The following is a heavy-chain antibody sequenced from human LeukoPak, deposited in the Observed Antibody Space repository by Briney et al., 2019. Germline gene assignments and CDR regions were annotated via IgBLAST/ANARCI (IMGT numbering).Heavy chain of an antibody. CDR2: IRSKTYGEMT. D-gene: IGHD3-3*01. J-gene: IGHJ4*02. CDR1: GFTFGDYA. V-gene: IGHV3-49*03. Sequence: GGSLRLSCTASGFTFGDYAMSWIRQAPGKGLEWVGFIRSKTYGEMTEYAASVKGRFTISRDDSKSTAHLQMNCLKTEDTAVYFCTSNHDCSGYIPDHWGRGALVTVSS. CDR3: TSNHDCSGYIPDH.